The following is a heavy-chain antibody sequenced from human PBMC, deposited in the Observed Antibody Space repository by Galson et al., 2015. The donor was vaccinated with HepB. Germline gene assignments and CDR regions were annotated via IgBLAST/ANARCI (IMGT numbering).Heavy chain of an antibody. CDR1: GRSISSGGYY. CDR3: GSSGAVMLGGWFDP. Sequence: TLSLTCTVSGRSISSGGYYWTWIRQHPGKGLEGLGYIYYSGSTYYNPSLKSRLTISVDTSKNQFSRKLSSVTAADTAVYYCGSSGAVMLGGWFDPWGQGTLVTVSS. J-gene: IGHJ5*02. CDR2: IYYSGST. D-gene: IGHD3-16*01. V-gene: IGHV4-31*03.